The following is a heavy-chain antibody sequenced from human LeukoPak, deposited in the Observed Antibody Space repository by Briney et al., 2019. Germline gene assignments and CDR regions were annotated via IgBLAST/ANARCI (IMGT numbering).Heavy chain of an antibody. D-gene: IGHD3-3*01. CDR1: GFTFTSTW. V-gene: IGHV3-74*03. J-gene: IGHJ4*02. CDR3: VRGVGGMSFFDN. CDR2: INPEGSTT. Sequence: GGSLRLSCAASGFTFTSTWMNWVRQAPGKGPMWVSRINPEGSTTAYADSVTGRFTISRDNAKNTLYLQMSSLRAEDTALYYCVRGVGGMSFFDNWGQGKMVAVSS.